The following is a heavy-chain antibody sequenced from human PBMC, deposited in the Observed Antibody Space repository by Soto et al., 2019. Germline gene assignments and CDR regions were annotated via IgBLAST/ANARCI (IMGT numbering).Heavy chain of an antibody. Sequence: PGGSLGLSCAASGFTFSCYAMSWVRQAPGKGLDWVSGISAGGSSTYYPDSVKGRFTISIDNSKNTLYLQMNSLRVEDTAVYYCADGGEWAFNFDYWGQGTLVTVSS. J-gene: IGHJ4*02. V-gene: IGHV3-23*01. CDR3: ADGGEWAFNFDY. D-gene: IGHD1-26*01. CDR1: GFTFSCYA. CDR2: ISAGGSST.